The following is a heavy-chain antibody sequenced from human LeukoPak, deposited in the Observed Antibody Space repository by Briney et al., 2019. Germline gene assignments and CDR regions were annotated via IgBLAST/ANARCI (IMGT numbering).Heavy chain of an antibody. CDR2: INSDGSST. CDR1: GFTFSSYW. D-gene: IGHD6-19*01. CDR3: ARVTSSGFYDAFDI. J-gene: IGHJ3*02. Sequence: QPGGSLRLSCAASGFTFSSYWMHWVRQVPGKGLVWVSRINSDGSSTSYADSVKGRFTISRDNAKNTLYLQMNSLRAEDTAVYYCARVTSSGFYDAFDIWGQGTMVTVSS. V-gene: IGHV3-74*01.